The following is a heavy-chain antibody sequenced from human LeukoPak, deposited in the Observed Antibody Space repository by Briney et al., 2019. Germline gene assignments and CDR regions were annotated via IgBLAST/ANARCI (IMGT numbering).Heavy chain of an antibody. V-gene: IGHV4-59*08. J-gene: IGHJ6*02. Sequence: SETLSLTCTVSGGSISSYYWSWLRQPPGKGLEWIGYIYYSGTTNYNPSLKSRVTISADTSKNQFSLKLRSVTAADTAVYYCARLNNRAYYYYYYGMDVWGQGTTVTVSS. CDR3: ARLNNRAYYYYYYGMDV. CDR2: IYYSGTT. CDR1: GGSISSYY. D-gene: IGHD1-14*01.